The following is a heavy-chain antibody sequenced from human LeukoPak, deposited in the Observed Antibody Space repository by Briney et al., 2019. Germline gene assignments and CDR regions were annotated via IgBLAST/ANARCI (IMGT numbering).Heavy chain of an antibody. Sequence: PGGSLRLSCAASGFTFSTYSMNWVRQAPGKGLEWVSSITSPVGRIYYADSLKGRITISRDNARSTLYLQMNSLRAVDTAVYYCATDGRSSGWYGFDYWGQGILVTVSS. CDR3: ATDGRSSGWYGFDY. CDR2: ITSPVGRI. J-gene: IGHJ4*01. D-gene: IGHD6-19*01. V-gene: IGHV3-21*01. CDR1: GFTFSTYS.